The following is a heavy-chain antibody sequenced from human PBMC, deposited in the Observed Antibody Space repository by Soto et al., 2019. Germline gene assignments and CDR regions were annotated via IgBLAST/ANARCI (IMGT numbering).Heavy chain of an antibody. Sequence: SETLSLTCTVSGDSFSSDDYYWSWIRQPPGKGLEWIGYISYRVDTYYSPSLKSRVTMSIDTSKNLFSLNVSSVTAADTAVYYCARVAGVAYCGGDCYHFDYWGQGTLVTVSS. V-gene: IGHV4-30-4*01. J-gene: IGHJ4*02. CDR2: ISYRVDT. D-gene: IGHD2-21*02. CDR3: ARVAGVAYCGGDCYHFDY. CDR1: GDSFSSDDYY.